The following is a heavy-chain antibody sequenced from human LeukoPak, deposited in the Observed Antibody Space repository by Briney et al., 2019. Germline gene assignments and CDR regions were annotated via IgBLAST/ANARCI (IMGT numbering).Heavy chain of an antibody. Sequence: PSETLSLTCTVSGGSISSYYWSWIRQPPGKGLEWIGYIYYSGSTNYNPSLKSRVTISVDTSKNQFSLKLSSVTAADTAVYYRARAPYYDFWSGYPHDYYYYYGMDVWGQGTTVTVSS. D-gene: IGHD3-3*01. CDR1: GGSISSYY. J-gene: IGHJ6*02. V-gene: IGHV4-59*01. CDR3: ARAPYYDFWSGYPHDYYYYYGMDV. CDR2: IYYSGST.